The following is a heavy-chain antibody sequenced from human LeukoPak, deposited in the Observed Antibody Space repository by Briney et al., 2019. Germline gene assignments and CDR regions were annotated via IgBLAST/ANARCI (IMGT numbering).Heavy chain of an antibody. D-gene: IGHD1-14*01. J-gene: IGHJ6*03. CDR3: ARVLTGGSYYYYYMDV. CDR2: IYHSGST. Sequence: PSETLSLTCAVYGGSFSGYYWSWIRQPPGKGLEWIGEIYHSGSTNYNPSLKSRVTISVDKSKNQFSLKLSSVTAADTAVYYCARVLTGGSYYYYYMDVWGKGTTVTVSS. V-gene: IGHV4-34*01. CDR1: GGSFSGYY.